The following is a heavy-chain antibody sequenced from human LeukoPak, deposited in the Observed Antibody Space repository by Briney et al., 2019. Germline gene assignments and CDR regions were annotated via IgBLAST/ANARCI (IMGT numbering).Heavy chain of an antibody. D-gene: IGHD2-15*01. CDR1: GFPFSSYA. CDR3: AKGFSVVAATPVFDY. V-gene: IGHV3-23*01. Sequence: GGSLRLSCAASGFPFSSYAMSWVRQAPGKGLEWVSTISGSGDGTYYVDSVKGRFTISRDNSKNTLYLQMNSLRAEDTAIYYCAKGFSVVAATPVFDYWGQGTLVTVSS. CDR2: ISGSGDGT. J-gene: IGHJ4*02.